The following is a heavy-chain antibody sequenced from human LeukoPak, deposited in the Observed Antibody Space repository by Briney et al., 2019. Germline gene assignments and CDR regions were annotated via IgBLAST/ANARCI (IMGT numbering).Heavy chain of an antibody. CDR1: GASISSGLYY. J-gene: IGHJ6*03. D-gene: IGHD3-22*01. Sequence: PSETLSLTCIVSGASISSGLYYWNWIRQPAGKGLEWIGRIYNNGRTNNNPSLKRRVTISVDTSKNQFSLKLSSVTAADTAVYYCTRGSIAYYYMDVWGKGTTVTISS. V-gene: IGHV4-61*10. CDR3: TRGSIAYYYMDV. CDR2: IYNNGRT.